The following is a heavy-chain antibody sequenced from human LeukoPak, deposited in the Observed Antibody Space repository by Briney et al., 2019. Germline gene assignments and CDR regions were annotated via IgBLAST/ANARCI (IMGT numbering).Heavy chain of an antibody. J-gene: IGHJ6*03. D-gene: IGHD3-3*01. CDR2: ISTTGNYI. V-gene: IGHV3-21*01. CDR3: ARGALPITIFGVVPYMDA. Sequence: GSLRLSCAASGFTFSGHSMNWVRQAPGKGLEWVSSISTTGNYIYYADSVKGRFTVSRDSAKNSLYLQMNSLRAEDTAFYYCARGALPITIFGVVPYMDAWGKGTTVTVSS. CDR1: GFTFSGHS.